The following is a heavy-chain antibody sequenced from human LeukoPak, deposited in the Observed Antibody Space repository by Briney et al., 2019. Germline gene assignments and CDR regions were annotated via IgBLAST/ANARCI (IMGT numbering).Heavy chain of an antibody. V-gene: IGHV4-38-2*01. CDR3: ARRFLLDV. Sequence: SETLSLTCAVSGYSISSGYYWGWIRQPPGKGLEWIGSIYHSGSTYYNPSLKSRVTISVDTSKNQFSLKLSSVTAPDTAVYYCARRFLLDVWGKGTTVTVSS. J-gene: IGHJ6*04. CDR2: IYHSGST. CDR1: GYSISSGYY.